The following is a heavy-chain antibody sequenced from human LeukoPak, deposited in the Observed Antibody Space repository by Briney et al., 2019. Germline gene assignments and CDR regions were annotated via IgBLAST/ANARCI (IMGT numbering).Heavy chain of an antibody. V-gene: IGHV1-69*13. CDR2: IIPIFGTA. CDR3: ARGGRDTAMVDFYYYYMDV. CDR1: GGTFSSYA. D-gene: IGHD5-18*01. Sequence: GASVKVSCKASGGTFSSYAISWVRQAPGQGLEWMGGIIPIFGTANYAQKFQGRVTITADESTSTAYMELSSLRSEDTAVYYCARGGRDTAMVDFYYYYMDVWGKGTTVTVSS. J-gene: IGHJ6*03.